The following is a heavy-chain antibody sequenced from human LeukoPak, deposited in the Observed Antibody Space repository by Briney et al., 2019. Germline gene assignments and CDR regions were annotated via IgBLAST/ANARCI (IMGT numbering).Heavy chain of an antibody. V-gene: IGHV1-18*01. D-gene: IGHD2-8*01. Sequence: ASVKVSCKASGYTFPTSGISWVRQAPGQGLEWMGWISVYNHNTNYAQKFQGRVTVTTDTSTRTAYMELRSLRSDDTAVYYCARTNLDCKNGVCYDYWGQGTLATVSS. CDR2: ISVYNHNT. J-gene: IGHJ4*02. CDR3: ARTNLDCKNGVCYDY. CDR1: GYTFPTSG.